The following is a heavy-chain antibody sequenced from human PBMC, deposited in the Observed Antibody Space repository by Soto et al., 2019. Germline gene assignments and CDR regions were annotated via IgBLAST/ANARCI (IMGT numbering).Heavy chain of an antibody. V-gene: IGHV3-23*01. Sequence: EEQLLESGGGWVQPGGSLRLSCAASGFTFGNYVMSWVRQAPGKGLEWVSSISAGGINTYYADSVKGRFTISRDNSKNTLAQQMSSLRAEDTALFYCGKDRRPNEDTSAYYPSGRSSTDDRGHGTRVTVSA. CDR1: GFTFGNYV. J-gene: IGHJ4*01. CDR3: GKDRRPNEDTSAYYPSGRSSTDD. D-gene: IGHD6-6*01. CDR2: ISAGGINT.